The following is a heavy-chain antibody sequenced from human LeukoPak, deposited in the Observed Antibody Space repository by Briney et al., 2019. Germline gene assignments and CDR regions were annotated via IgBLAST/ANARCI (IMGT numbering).Heavy chain of an antibody. CDR3: ATDYYDSSGYDNFDY. CDR1: GYTLTELS. Sequence: GASVKVSCKVSGYTLTELSMHWVRQAPGKGLEWMAAFDPEDGETIYAQKFQGRVTMTEDTSTDTPYMELSSLRSEDTAVYYCATDYYDSSGYDNFDYWGQGTLVTVSS. V-gene: IGHV1-24*01. D-gene: IGHD3-22*01. J-gene: IGHJ4*02. CDR2: FDPEDGET.